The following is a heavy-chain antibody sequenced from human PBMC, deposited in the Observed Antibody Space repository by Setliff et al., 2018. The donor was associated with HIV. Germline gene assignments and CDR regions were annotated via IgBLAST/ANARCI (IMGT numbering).Heavy chain of an antibody. CDR2: LHYSGNT. D-gene: IGHD3-22*01. CDR3: ARDMTYYFDSSGSFGWLDP. CDR1: GGSIRSSTYY. V-gene: IGHV4-39*07. J-gene: IGHJ5*02. Sequence: KTSETLSLTCTVSGGSIRSSTYYWGWIRQSPGKGLEWIGSLHYSGNTYYNSSLKSRVTISLDTSKNQFSLKLNSVTAADTAVYYCARDMTYYFDSSGSFGWLDPWGQGTLVTVSS.